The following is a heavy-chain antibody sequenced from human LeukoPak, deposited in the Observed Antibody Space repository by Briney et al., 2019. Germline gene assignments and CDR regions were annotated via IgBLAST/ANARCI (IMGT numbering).Heavy chain of an antibody. V-gene: IGHV3-30*02. CDR1: GFTFSSYG. Sequence: PGGSLRLSCAASGFTFSSYGMHWVRQAPGKGLEWVAFIRYDGSNKYYADSVKGRFTISRDNSKRTLYLEMNSLRPEDTAVYYCAREGWVDSDCSGYFLSHWGQGTLVTVSP. D-gene: IGHD3-22*01. J-gene: IGHJ4*02. CDR3: AREGWVDSDCSGYFLSH. CDR2: IRYDGSNK.